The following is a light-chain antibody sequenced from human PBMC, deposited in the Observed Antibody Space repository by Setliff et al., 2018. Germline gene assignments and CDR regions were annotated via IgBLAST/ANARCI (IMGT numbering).Light chain of an antibody. Sequence: QSALTQPPSVSGSPGHSVTISCTGTSSDVGGYNRVSWYQHPPGTAPKLTIYDVSHRPSGVPDRFSGSKSGNTASLTISGLQAEDEADYYCSSYTSSSHPVFGGGTKVTVL. CDR3: SSYTSSSHPV. CDR2: DVS. V-gene: IGLV2-18*02. CDR1: SSDVGGYNR. J-gene: IGLJ3*02.